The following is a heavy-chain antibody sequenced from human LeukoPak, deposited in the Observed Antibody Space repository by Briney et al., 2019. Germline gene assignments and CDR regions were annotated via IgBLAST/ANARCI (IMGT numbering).Heavy chain of an antibody. CDR3: AKDRAQQLVLDF. CDR2: IIGSGSST. D-gene: IGHD6-13*01. Sequence: PGGSLRLSCAASGFTFSSYAMSWVRQAPGKGLEWVSAIIGSGSSTYYADSVKGLLTISRDNSKNTLFLQMNSLRAEDTAVYYCAKDRAQQLVLDFWGQGTLVTVSS. J-gene: IGHJ4*02. V-gene: IGHV3-23*01. CDR1: GFTFSSYA.